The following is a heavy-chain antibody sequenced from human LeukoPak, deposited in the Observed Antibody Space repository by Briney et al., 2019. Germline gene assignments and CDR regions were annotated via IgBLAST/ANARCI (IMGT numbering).Heavy chain of an antibody. J-gene: IGHJ5*01. D-gene: IGHD3-16*01. V-gene: IGHV3-7*01. CDR1: GFTFSRTW. CDR3: ARDPDSHNAWGWFDS. Sequence: PGGSLRLSCAASGFTFSRTWMSWVRQAPGNRLEWVANINGDGTEEFRVDSVKGRFTISRDNARNSLYLHMNSLKAEDTAVYYCARDPDSHNAWGWFDSWGQGTLVTVSS. CDR2: INGDGTEE.